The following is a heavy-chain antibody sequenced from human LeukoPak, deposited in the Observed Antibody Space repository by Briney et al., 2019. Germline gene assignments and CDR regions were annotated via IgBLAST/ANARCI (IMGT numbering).Heavy chain of an antibody. J-gene: IGHJ4*02. CDR1: GFTFRNYG. Sequence: GGSLRLSCAASGFTFRNYGMSWVRQAPGKGLEWVSAISGSGGSTYYADSVKGRFTISRDNSKNTLYLQMNSLRAEDTAVYYCAERGAEVGATVAPGDYWGQGTLVTVSS. CDR3: AERGAEVGATVAPGDY. CDR2: ISGSGGST. V-gene: IGHV3-23*01. D-gene: IGHD1-26*01.